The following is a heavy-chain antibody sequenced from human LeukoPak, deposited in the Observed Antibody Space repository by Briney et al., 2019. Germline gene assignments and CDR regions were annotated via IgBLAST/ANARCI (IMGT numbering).Heavy chain of an antibody. D-gene: IGHD4-17*01. V-gene: IGHV3-23*01. CDR2: ISGSGANT. Sequence: GGSLRLSCAASGFTFWSHAMSWVRQAPGKGLEWVSGISGSGANTFYADSVKGRLTISRDNSKKTLYLQMNSLTDGDTAVYYCAPLETTWGQGTLVTVSS. J-gene: IGHJ4*02. CDR1: GFTFWSHA. CDR3: APLETT.